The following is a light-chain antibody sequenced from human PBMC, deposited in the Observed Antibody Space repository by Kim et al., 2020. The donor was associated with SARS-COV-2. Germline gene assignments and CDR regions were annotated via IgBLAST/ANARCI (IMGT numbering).Light chain of an antibody. CDR1: QDISNT. J-gene: IGKJ2*01. CDR2: DAS. CDR3: QQRQT. V-gene: IGKV1-33*01. Sequence: DMQLTQSPSSLSAFVGDRVTITCQANQDISNTLNWYQQEPRKAPKLLIYDASNLESGVSPIFSGGGSGTFFTLTINNLQPEDSATYFCQQRQTFSQGTKLEI.